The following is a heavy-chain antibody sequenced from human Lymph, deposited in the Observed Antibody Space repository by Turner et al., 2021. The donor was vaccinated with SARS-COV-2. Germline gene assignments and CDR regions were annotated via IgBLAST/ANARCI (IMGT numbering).Heavy chain of an antibody. CDR3: ARETVNNWVDP. J-gene: IGHJ5*02. Sequence: QVQLQESGQGLVKPLETLSLTCTVSGGPMNSNYWSWIRQPPGKRLEWIGYIYYRGSTNYNPSLKSRVTISVDTSKNQFSLKLTSVTAADTAIYYCARETVNNWVDPWGQGILVTVSS. CDR1: GGPMNSNY. CDR2: IYYRGST. V-gene: IGHV4-59*01. D-gene: IGHD2-21*02.